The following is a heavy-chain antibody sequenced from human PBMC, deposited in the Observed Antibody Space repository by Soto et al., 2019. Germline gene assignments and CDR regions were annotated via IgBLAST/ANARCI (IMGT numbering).Heavy chain of an antibody. CDR3: AKGESWSGYDTYYSYGMDV. V-gene: IGHV3-30*18. CDR1: GFTFSSYG. CDR2: ISYDGSNK. D-gene: IGHD3-3*01. J-gene: IGHJ6*02. Sequence: PGGSLRLSCAASGFTFSSYGMHWVRQAPGKGLEWVAVISYDGSNKYYADSVKGRFTISRDNSKNTLYLQMNSLRAEDTAVYYCAKGESWSGYDTYYSYGMDVWGQGTTVTVSS.